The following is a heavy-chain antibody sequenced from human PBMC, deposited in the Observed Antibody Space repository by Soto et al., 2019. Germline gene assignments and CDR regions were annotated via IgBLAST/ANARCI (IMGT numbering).Heavy chain of an antibody. CDR1: GFTFSSYA. CDR3: ARDSSGGYFDWLSPLDY. CDR2: ISYDGSNK. D-gene: IGHD3-9*01. J-gene: IGHJ4*02. Sequence: PGGSLRLSCAASGFTFSSYAMHWVRQAPGKGLEWVAVISYDGSNKYYADSVKGRFTISRDNSKNTLYLQMNSLRAEDTAVYYCARDSSGGYFDWLSPLDYWGQGTLVTVSS. V-gene: IGHV3-30-3*01.